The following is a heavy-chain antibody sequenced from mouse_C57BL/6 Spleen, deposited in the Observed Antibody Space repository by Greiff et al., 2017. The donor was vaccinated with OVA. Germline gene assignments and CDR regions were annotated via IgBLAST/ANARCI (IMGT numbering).Heavy chain of an antibody. CDR2: IDPSDSYT. CDR3: ARGGYAMDY. Sequence: QVQLQQPGAELVMPGASVKLSCKASGYTFTSYWMHWVKQRPGQGLEWIGEIDPSDSYTNYNQKFKGKSTLTVDKSSSPAYMQLSSLTSEDSAVYYCARGGYAMDYWGQGTSVTVSS. J-gene: IGHJ4*01. V-gene: IGHV1-69*01. D-gene: IGHD2-2*01. CDR1: GYTFTSYW.